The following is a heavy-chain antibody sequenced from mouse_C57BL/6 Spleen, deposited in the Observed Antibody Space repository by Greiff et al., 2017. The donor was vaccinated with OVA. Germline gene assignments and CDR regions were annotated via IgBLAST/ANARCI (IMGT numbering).Heavy chain of an antibody. CDR3: ARIGTGTGYFDV. D-gene: IGHD4-1*01. Sequence: QVHVKQSGAELVKPGASVKVSCKASGYTFTSYWMHWVKQRPGQGLEWIGRIHPSDSDTNYNQKFKGKATLTVDKSSSTAYMQLSSLTSEDSAVYYCARIGTGTGYFDVWGTGTTVTVSS. CDR1: GYTFTSYW. CDR2: IHPSDSDT. V-gene: IGHV1-74*01. J-gene: IGHJ1*03.